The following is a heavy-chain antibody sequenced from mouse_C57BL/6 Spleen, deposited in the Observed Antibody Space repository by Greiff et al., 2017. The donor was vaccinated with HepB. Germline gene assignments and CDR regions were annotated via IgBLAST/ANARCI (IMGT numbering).Heavy chain of an antibody. J-gene: IGHJ4*01. CDR3: ARSGYGSSYSYAMDY. V-gene: IGHV1-81*01. D-gene: IGHD1-1*01. CDR1: GYTFTSYG. Sequence: QVQLKQSGAELARPGASVKLSCKASGYTFTSYGISWVKQRTGQGLEWIGEIYPRSGNTYYNEKFKGKATLTADKSSSTAYMELRSLTSEDSAVYFCARSGYGSSYSYAMDYWGQGTSVTVSS. CDR2: IYPRSGNT.